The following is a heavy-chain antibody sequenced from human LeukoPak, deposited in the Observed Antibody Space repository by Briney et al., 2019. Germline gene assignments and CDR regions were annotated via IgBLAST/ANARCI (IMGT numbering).Heavy chain of an antibody. J-gene: IGHJ4*02. Sequence: GGSLRLSCVGSGFSVSTNYMSWVRQTPGRGLDWVSLISSGGDTFYADSVQGRFIISRDNSKNTLHLQMNSLRAEDTAVYYCARGLAHYYDSNAYFLDYWGQGTLVTVSS. D-gene: IGHD3-22*01. CDR3: ARGLAHYYDSNAYFLDY. CDR2: ISSGGDT. CDR1: GFSVSTNY. V-gene: IGHV3-66*02.